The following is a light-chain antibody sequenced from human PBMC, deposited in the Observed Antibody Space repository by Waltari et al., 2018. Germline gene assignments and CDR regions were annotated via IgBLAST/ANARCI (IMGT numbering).Light chain of an antibody. CDR1: QSVNSN. V-gene: IGKV3D-15*01. Sequence: ETVMTQSPVTLSVSPGERATLSCRASQSVNSNLAWYQQNPGQAPRLLIYVASTRATGIPARFSGFGSGTEFILTISSLQSEDFAVYYCQQYNDWVTFGQGTRLEIK. J-gene: IGKJ5*01. CDR2: VAS. CDR3: QQYNDWVT.